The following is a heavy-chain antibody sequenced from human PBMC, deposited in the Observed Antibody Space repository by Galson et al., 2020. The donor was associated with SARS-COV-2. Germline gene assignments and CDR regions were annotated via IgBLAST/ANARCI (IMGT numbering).Heavy chain of an antibody. J-gene: IGHJ6*02. D-gene: IGHD3-10*01. Sequence: GGSPRLSCAASGFTFSSYGMHWVRQAPGKGLEWVAVISYDGSNKYYADSVKGRFTISRDNSKNTLYLQMNSLRAEDTAVYYCAVYGVGTSAGMDVWGQGTTVTVSS. CDR3: AVYGVGTSAGMDV. CDR2: ISYDGSNK. V-gene: IGHV3-30*03. CDR1: GFTFSSYG.